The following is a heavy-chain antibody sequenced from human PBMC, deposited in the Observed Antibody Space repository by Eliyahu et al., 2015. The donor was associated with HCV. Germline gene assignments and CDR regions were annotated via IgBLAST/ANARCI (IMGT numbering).Heavy chain of an antibody. CDR2: IYHSGST. J-gene: IGHJ4*02. V-gene: IGHV4-38-2*02. Sequence: QVQLQESGPGLVKPSETLSLTCTVSGYSIXSGYYWGWIRQPPGKGLEWIGGIYHSGSTYYNPSLKSRVTISVDTSKNQFSLKLSSVTAADTAVYYCARTLFVVVTAIFDYWGQGTLVTVSS. CDR1: GYSIXSGYY. CDR3: ARTLFVVVTAIFDY. D-gene: IGHD2-21*02.